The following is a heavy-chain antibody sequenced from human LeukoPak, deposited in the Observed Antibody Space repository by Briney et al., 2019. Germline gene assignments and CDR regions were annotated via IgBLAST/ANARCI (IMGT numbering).Heavy chain of an antibody. D-gene: IGHD1-26*01. V-gene: IGHV3-23*01. Sequence: GGSLRLSCTASGFTINRNAMNWVRQAPGKGLEWVSIISGSGGSTYYADSVKGRFTISRDNSKNTLHLQMNSLRAEDTAVYYCARDSEWGLQRSDYWGQGTLVTVSS. CDR3: ARDSEWGLQRSDY. CDR1: GFTINRNA. CDR2: ISGSGGST. J-gene: IGHJ4*02.